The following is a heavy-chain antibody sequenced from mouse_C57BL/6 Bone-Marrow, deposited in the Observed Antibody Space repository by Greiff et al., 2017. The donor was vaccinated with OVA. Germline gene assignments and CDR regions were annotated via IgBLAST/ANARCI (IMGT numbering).Heavy chain of an antibody. D-gene: IGHD2-4*01. J-gene: IGHJ1*03. Sequence: QVQLQQSGAELVRPGASVTLSCKASGYTFTDYEMHWVKQTPVHGLEWIGAIDPETGGTAYNQKFKGKAILTADKSSSTAYMALRSLTSEASAVYYCTRIDYDLYWYFDVWGTGTTVTVSS. CDR3: TRIDYDLYWYFDV. V-gene: IGHV1-15*01. CDR1: GYTFTDYE. CDR2: IDPETGGT.